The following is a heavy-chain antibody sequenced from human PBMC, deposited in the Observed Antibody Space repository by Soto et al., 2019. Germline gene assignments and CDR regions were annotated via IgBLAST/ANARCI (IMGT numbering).Heavy chain of an antibody. Sequence: PLSLTCTVSGGSISSGGYYWSWIRQHPGKGLEWIGYIYYSGSTYYNPSLKSRVTISVDTSKNQFSLKLASVTAADTAVYYCARDAPNTGPFDSWGQGTLVTVSS. J-gene: IGHJ4*02. CDR1: GGSISSGGYY. D-gene: IGHD7-27*01. CDR2: IYYSGST. CDR3: ARDAPNTGPFDS. V-gene: IGHV4-31*03.